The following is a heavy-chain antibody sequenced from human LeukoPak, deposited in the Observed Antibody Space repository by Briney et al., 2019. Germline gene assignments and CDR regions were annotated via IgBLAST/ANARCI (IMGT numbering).Heavy chain of an antibody. CDR2: INYSGST. CDR3: ARDSGYYDSGLFAMDV. J-gene: IGHJ6*02. CDR1: GGSFSGYY. V-gene: IGHV4-59*01. D-gene: IGHD3-10*01. Sequence: SETLSLTCAVYGGSFSGYYWSWIRQPPGKGLEWIGYINYSGSTNYNPSLKSRVTISVDTSKNQFSLKLSSVTAADTAVYYCARDSGYYDSGLFAMDVWGQGTTVTVSS.